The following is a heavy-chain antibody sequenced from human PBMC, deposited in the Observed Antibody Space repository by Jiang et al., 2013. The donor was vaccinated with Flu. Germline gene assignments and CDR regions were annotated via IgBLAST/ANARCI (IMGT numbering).Heavy chain of an antibody. J-gene: IGHJ4*02. CDR2: TYYRSKWYN. V-gene: IGHV6-1*01. CDR1: GDSVSSNSAA. Sequence: QTLSLTCAISGDSVSSNSAAWNWIRQSPSRGLEWLGRTYYRSKWYNDYAVSVKSRITINPDTSKNQFSLQLNSVTPEDTAVYYCARDRYDFWSGPPRTYYFDYWGQGTLVTVSS. CDR3: ARDRYDFWSGPPRTYYFDY. D-gene: IGHD3-3*01.